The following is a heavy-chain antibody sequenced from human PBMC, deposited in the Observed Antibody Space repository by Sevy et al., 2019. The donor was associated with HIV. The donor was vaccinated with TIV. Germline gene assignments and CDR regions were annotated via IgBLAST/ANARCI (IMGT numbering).Heavy chain of an antibody. J-gene: IGHJ4*02. Sequence: GGSLRLSCAASGFTFSSYSMNWVRQAPGKGLEWVSYISRSSITIYYVDSVKGRFTISRDNAKNSLYLQMNSLRAEDTAVYYCARSPPYSSGWYGIDYWGQGTLVTVSS. CDR2: ISRSSITI. D-gene: IGHD6-19*01. CDR1: GFTFSSYS. CDR3: ARSPPYSSGWYGIDY. V-gene: IGHV3-48*01.